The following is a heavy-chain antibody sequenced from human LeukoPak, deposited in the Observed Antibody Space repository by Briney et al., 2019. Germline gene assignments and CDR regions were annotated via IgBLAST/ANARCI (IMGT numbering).Heavy chain of an antibody. Sequence: PSETLSLTCTVSGGSISSGGYYWSWIRQHPGKGLEWIGYIYYSGSTYYNPSLKSRVTISVDTSKNQFSLKLSSVTAADTAVYYCARAGGFFSPFGYWGQGTLVTVSS. V-gene: IGHV4-31*03. CDR2: IYYSGST. CDR1: GGSISSGGYY. D-gene: IGHD3-16*01. J-gene: IGHJ4*02. CDR3: ARAGGFFSPFGY.